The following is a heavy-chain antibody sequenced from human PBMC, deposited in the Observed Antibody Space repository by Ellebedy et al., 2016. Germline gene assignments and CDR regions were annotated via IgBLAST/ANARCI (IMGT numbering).Heavy chain of an antibody. V-gene: IGHV3-48*02. Sequence: GESLKISXAASGFTFSSYAMNWVRQAPGKGLEWVSYINSQINAMYYADSVRGRFTISRDNAKNSLYLQMNSLRDDDTAVYYCARGKDYAFDIWGQGTMVTVSS. J-gene: IGHJ3*02. CDR3: ARGKDYAFDI. CDR1: GFTFSSYA. D-gene: IGHD3-16*01. CDR2: INSQINAM.